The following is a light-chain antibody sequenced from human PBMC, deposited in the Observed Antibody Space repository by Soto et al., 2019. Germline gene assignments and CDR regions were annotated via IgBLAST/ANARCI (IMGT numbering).Light chain of an antibody. V-gene: IGKV3-15*01. CDR3: EEYYKWPFN. CDR1: QSVSGN. J-gene: IGKJ4*01. Sequence: EIVMTQSPGTLSVSPGERATLACRASQSVSGNFAWYQQKPGQAPMLLIYGASTSANGIPGRFSGSGSGTEFTLSISGLLSEDFVVYYCEEYYKWPFNFGGGTKVEIK. CDR2: GAS.